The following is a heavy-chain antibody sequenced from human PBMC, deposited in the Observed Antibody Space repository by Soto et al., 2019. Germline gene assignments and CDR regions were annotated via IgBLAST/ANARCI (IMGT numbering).Heavy chain of an antibody. CDR3: AKGQYCSGGSCYSGPQSEFDY. D-gene: IGHD2-15*01. CDR2: ISGSGGST. V-gene: IGHV3-23*01. Sequence: GGSLRLSCAASGFTFISYAMSWVRQAPGKGLEWVSAISGSGGSTYYADSVKGRFTISRDNSKNTLYLQMNSLRAEDTAVYYCAKGQYCSGGSCYSGPQSEFDYWGQGTLVTVSS. CDR1: GFTFISYA. J-gene: IGHJ4*02.